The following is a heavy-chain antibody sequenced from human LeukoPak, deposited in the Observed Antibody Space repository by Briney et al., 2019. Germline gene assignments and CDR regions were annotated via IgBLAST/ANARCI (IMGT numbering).Heavy chain of an antibody. CDR3: ARGDGDYPIWYFDL. J-gene: IGHJ2*01. D-gene: IGHD4-17*01. V-gene: IGHV4-39*01. CDR1: GGSISSSSYY. Sequence: SETLSLTCTVSGGSISSSSYYWGWIRQPPGKGLEWIGSIYYSGSTYYNPSLKNRVTISVDTSKNQFSLKLSSVTAADTAVYYCARGDGDYPIWYFDLWGRGTLVTVSS. CDR2: IYYSGST.